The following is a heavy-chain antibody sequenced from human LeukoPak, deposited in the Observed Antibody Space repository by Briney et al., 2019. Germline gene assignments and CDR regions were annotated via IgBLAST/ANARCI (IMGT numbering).Heavy chain of an antibody. D-gene: IGHD2-2*01. CDR3: ARDGDCSSSNCSEPLAF. Sequence: GGSLRLSCAASGFTFDDYVMSGVRQAPGKGLEWVSGINWNGGGTGYADSVKGRFTISRDNAKSSLYLQMNNLRAEDTALYYCARDGDCSSSNCSEPLAFWGQGTLVTVSS. J-gene: IGHJ4*02. CDR1: GFTFDDYV. V-gene: IGHV3-20*04. CDR2: INWNGGGT.